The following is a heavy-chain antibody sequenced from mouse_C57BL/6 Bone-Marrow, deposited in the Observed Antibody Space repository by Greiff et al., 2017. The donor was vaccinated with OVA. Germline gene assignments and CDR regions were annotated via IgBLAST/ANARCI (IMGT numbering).Heavy chain of an antibody. Sequence: GIDFSRYWMSWVRRAPGKGLEWIGEINPDSSTINYAPSLKDKFIISRDNAKNTLYLQMSKVRSEDTALYYCARLGIGTWFAYWGQGTLVTVSA. CDR3: ARLGIGTWFAY. D-gene: IGHD4-1*01. CDR1: GIDFSRYW. V-gene: IGHV4-1*01. J-gene: IGHJ3*01. CDR2: INPDSSTI.